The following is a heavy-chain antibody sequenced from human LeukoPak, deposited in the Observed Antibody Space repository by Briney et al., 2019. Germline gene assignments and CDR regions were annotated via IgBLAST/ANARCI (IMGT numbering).Heavy chain of an antibody. Sequence: GGSLRLSCAASGFTFSSYAMSWVRQAPGKGLEWVSAISDSAGNTFYADSVKGRFTISRDNSKNTLYLQMSSLRAEDTAVYYCAKLGYCSSTSCYYYQYYGMDVWGQGTTVTVSS. D-gene: IGHD2-2*01. CDR2: ISDSAGNT. V-gene: IGHV3-23*01. CDR3: AKLGYCSSTSCYYYQYYGMDV. CDR1: GFTFSSYA. J-gene: IGHJ6*02.